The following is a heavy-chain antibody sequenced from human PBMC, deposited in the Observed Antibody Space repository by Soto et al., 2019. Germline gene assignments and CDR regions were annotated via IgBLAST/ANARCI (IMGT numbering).Heavy chain of an antibody. J-gene: IGHJ3*02. CDR2: ISPYNGYT. CDR3: ARDAFPLLGNSLAVDI. CDR1: GYTFRRYG. Sequence: QVQLVQSGVEVKKPGTSAKVSCKASGYTFRRYGINWVRQAPGQGLEWMGWISPYNGYTSSAQTLQGRLTMTTDIYTSTAYMELNPLISDDTAVYYCARDAFPLLGNSLAVDIWGPGTMVTVAS. D-gene: IGHD2-15*01. V-gene: IGHV1-18*01.